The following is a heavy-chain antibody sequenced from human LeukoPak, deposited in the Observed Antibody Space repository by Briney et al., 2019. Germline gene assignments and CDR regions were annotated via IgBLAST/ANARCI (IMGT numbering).Heavy chain of an antibody. CDR1: GGSITTQY. CDR3: ARDLTTVTKGFDI. J-gene: IGHJ3*02. D-gene: IGHD4-17*01. Sequence: SETLSLTCTISGGSITTQYWTWLRQPPGKGLEWIGYILYNGFTNYNPSLKSRLTMSVDTSKNQFSLSLRSVTAADTAVYYCARDLTTVTKGFDIWGQGTMVTVSS. V-gene: IGHV4-59*11. CDR2: ILYNGFT.